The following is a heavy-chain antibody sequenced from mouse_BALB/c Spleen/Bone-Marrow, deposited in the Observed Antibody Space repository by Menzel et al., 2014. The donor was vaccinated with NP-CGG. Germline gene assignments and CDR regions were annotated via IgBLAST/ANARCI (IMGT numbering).Heavy chain of an antibody. CDR3: ASEPYDGSLFDY. CDR2: ISYDGSN. Sequence: ESGPGLVKPSQSLSLTCSVTGSSITSGYYWNWIRQFPGNKLEWMGYISYDGSNNYNPSLKNRISITRDASKNQFFLRLNSVSPEDTATYYCASEPYDGSLFDYWSQGTTLTVSS. J-gene: IGHJ2*01. CDR1: GSSITSGYY. D-gene: IGHD2-3*01. V-gene: IGHV3-6*02.